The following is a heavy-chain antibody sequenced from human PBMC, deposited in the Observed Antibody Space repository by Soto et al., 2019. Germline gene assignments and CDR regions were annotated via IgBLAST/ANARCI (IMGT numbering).Heavy chain of an antibody. CDR2: INPNSGGT. Sequence: SVKVSCKASGYTFTTYYMHWVRQAPGQGLEWMGWINPNSGGTNYAQKFQGRVTITADESTSTAYMELSSLRSEDTAVYYCARSSSSSYYHYGMDVWGQGTTVSVSS. J-gene: IGHJ6*02. D-gene: IGHD6-6*01. CDR3: ARSSSSSYYHYGMDV. V-gene: IGHV1-2*02. CDR1: GYTFTTYY.